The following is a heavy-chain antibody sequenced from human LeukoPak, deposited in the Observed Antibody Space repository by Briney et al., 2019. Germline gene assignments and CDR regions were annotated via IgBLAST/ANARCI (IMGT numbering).Heavy chain of an antibody. V-gene: IGHV3-7*01. Sequence: GGSLRLSCAASGFTFSSYEMNWVRQAPGKGLEWVANIKQDGSEKYYVDSVKGRFTISRDNAKNSLYLQMNSLRAEDTAVYYCARARARKVGATLGAYFDYWGQGTLVTVSS. CDR1: GFTFSSYE. CDR2: IKQDGSEK. D-gene: IGHD1-26*01. J-gene: IGHJ4*02. CDR3: ARARARKVGATLGAYFDY.